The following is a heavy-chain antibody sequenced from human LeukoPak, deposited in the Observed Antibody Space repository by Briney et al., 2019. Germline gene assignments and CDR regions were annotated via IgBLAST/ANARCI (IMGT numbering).Heavy chain of an antibody. D-gene: IGHD6-13*01. CDR3: ARGGYSSSLTNREYFQH. J-gene: IGHJ1*01. CDR2: IYTSGST. V-gene: IGHV4-4*07. Sequence: SETLSLTCTVSGGSISSYYWSWIRQPAGKGLEWIGRIYTSGSTNYNPSLKSRVTISVDTSKNQFSLKLSSVTAADTAVYYCARGGYSSSLTNREYFQHWGQGTLVTVSS. CDR1: GGSISSYY.